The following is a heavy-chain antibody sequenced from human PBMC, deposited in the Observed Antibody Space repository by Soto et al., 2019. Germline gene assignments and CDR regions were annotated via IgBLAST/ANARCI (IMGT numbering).Heavy chain of an antibody. CDR1: GYTFTNYY. CDR3: ARGDGILTGYPYYMDV. V-gene: IGHV1-8*01. Sequence: ASVKVFCKASGYTFTNYYINWVRQATGQGLEWVGWMNPNSGNTGYAQKFQGRVTMTRNTSISTAYMELSSLRSEDTAVYYCARGDGILTGYPYYMDVWGKGTTVTVSS. CDR2: MNPNSGNT. D-gene: IGHD3-9*01. J-gene: IGHJ6*03.